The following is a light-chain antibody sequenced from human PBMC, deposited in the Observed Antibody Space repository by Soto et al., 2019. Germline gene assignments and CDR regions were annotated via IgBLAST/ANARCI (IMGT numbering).Light chain of an antibody. CDR2: GAS. J-gene: IGKJ1*01. CDR1: QSVSTN. CDR3: QEYNNWPRT. V-gene: IGKV3-15*01. Sequence: EIVMTQSPATLSVSPGERATLSCRASQSVSTNLAWYQHKPGQAPRLLIYGASTRATGIPATFSGSGSGTEFTLTISSLQSEDFAVYYCQEYNNWPRTFGPGTKVEI.